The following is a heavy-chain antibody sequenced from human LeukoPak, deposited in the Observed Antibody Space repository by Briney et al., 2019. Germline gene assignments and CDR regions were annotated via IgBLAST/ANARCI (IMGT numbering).Heavy chain of an antibody. CDR3: ARDLGYYHSSGYSYFDY. CDR1: GFTFSSYS. CDR2: ISSSGSYI. Sequence: GGSLRLSCAASGFTFSSYSMNWVRQAPGKGLEWVSSISSSGSYIYYADSVKGRFTISRDNAKNSLYLQMNSLRAEDTAVYYCARDLGYYHSSGYSYFDYWGQGALVTVSS. J-gene: IGHJ4*02. V-gene: IGHV3-21*01. D-gene: IGHD3-22*01.